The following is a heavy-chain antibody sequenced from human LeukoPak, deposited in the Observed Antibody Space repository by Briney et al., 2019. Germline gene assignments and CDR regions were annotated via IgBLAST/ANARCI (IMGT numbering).Heavy chain of an antibody. CDR3: ARHTVTTEFDP. Sequence: SETLSLTCTVSGGSISSGGYYWSWIRQHPGKGLEWIGHIYYSGSTYYNPSLKSRVSISVDTSKNQFSLKLNSVTAADTAVYYCARHTVTTEFDPWGQGTLVTVSS. V-gene: IGHV4-31*03. D-gene: IGHD4-17*01. CDR1: GGSISSGGYY. J-gene: IGHJ5*02. CDR2: IYYSGST.